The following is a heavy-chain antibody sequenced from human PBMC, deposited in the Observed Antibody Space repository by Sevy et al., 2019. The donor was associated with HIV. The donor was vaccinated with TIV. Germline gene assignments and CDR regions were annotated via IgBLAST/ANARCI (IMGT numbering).Heavy chain of an antibody. V-gene: IGHV3-7*01. J-gene: IGHJ4*02. CDR3: AMGAGLK. CDR2: IKQDGSEK. Sequence: WGSLRLSCAASGFTFSSYWMTWVRQAPGKGLEYVANIKQDGSEKYYVDSVKGRFTISRDNAKNSLFLQMNSLRAEDTAVYYCAMGAGLKWGQGTLVTVSS. D-gene: IGHD6-19*01. CDR1: GFTFSSYW.